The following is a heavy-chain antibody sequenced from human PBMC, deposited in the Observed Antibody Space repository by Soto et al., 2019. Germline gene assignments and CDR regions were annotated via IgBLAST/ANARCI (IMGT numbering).Heavy chain of an antibody. CDR1: GDSVSSNSAA. V-gene: IGHV6-1*01. J-gene: IGHJ4*02. D-gene: IGHD1-26*01. CDR2: TYYRSKWYS. Sequence: SQTLSLTCVISGDSVSSNSAAWNCIIHSPSRVLEWLGRTYYRSKWYSDYAASVESRITVNPDTSKNHFSLQLNSVTPEDTAVYYCARGEQYSGRIFDYWGQGTLVTVSS. CDR3: ARGEQYSGRIFDY.